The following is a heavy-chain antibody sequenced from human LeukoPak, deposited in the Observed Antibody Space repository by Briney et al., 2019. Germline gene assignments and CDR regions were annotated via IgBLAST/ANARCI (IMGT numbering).Heavy chain of an antibody. CDR3: ARKGCFDNCYLFDY. CDR2: INPSGCST. V-gene: IGHV1-46*01. CDR1: GYTFTGYY. J-gene: IGHJ4*02. Sequence: ASVKVSWKASGYTFTGYYMHWVRQPPGQGLEWMGIINPSGCSTSYAQKLQGRVTMTRDTSTSTAYMELRSLGSDDTAVYYCARKGCFDNCYLFDYWGQGTLVSVSS. D-gene: IGHD1-20*01.